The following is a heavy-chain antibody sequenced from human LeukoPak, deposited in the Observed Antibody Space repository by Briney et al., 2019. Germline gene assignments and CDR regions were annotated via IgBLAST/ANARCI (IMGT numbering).Heavy chain of an antibody. J-gene: IGHJ6*03. CDR2: IKEDGGIT. CDR1: GSTLSTYW. CDR3: ARSDHGDYGGGYMDV. V-gene: IGHV3-7*01. Sequence: GGSLRLSCAASGSTLSTYWMSWVRQAPGKGLEWVASIKEDGGITYYLDSVKGRFTISRDNAKKSLYLQMNSLRAEDTAAYYCARSDHGDYGGGYMDVWGKGTTVTVSS. D-gene: IGHD4-17*01.